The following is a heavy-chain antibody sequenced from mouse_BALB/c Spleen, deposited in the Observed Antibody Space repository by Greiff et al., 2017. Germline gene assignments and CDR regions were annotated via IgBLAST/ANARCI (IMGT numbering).Heavy chain of an antibody. J-gene: IGHJ1*01. CDR2: IDPANGNT. Sequence: EVQLQESGAELVKPGASVKLSCTASGFNIKDTYMHWVKQRPEQGLEWIGRIDPANGNTKYDPKFQGKATITADTSSNTAYLQLSSLTSEDTAVYYGARAFIYGRGYFDVWGAGTTVTVSS. CDR1: GFNIKDTY. D-gene: IGHD1-1*01. V-gene: IGHV14-3*02. CDR3: ARAFIYGRGYFDV.